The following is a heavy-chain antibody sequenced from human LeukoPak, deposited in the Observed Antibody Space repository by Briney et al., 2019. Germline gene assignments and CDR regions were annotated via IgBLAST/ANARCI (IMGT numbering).Heavy chain of an antibody. CDR2: IHYSGST. V-gene: IGHV4-59*12. J-gene: IGHJ5*02. CDR1: GGSNY. D-gene: IGHD4-17*01. CDR3: AREGGYGDYKNWFDP. Sequence: SETLSLTCTVSGGSNYWSWIRQPPGKGLEWIGYIHYSGSTSYNPSLKSRVTISIDTSKNQFSLKLSSVTAADTAVYYCAREGGYGDYKNWFDPWGQGTLVTVSS.